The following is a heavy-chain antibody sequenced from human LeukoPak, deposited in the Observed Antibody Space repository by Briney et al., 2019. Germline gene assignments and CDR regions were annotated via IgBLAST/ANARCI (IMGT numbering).Heavy chain of an antibody. V-gene: IGHV4-39*01. D-gene: IGHD6-19*01. CDR1: GGSISSSSDY. CDR3: ARHSFSSGWKSFDY. J-gene: IGHJ4*02. Sequence: SETLSLTCTVSGGSISSSSDYWGWIRQPPGKGLEWIGSIYYCGSTYYNPSLKSRVTISVDTSKNQFSLKLSSVTAADTAVYSCARHSFSSGWKSFDYWGQGTLVTVSS. CDR2: IYYCGST.